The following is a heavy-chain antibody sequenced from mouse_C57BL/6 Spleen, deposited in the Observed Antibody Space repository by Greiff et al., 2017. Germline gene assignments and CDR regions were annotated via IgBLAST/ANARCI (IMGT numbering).Heavy chain of an antibody. CDR1: GYTFTGYW. CDR2: ILPGNGST. Sequence: VQLQQSGAELMKPGASVKISCKATGYTFTGYWIEWVKQRPGHGLEWIGEILPGNGSTNYNEKFKAKATFTADASSNTAYMQLSSLATEDSAIYYSASAYNSNHYAMGYWGKGTTVTV. D-gene: IGHD2-5*01. V-gene: IGHV1-9*01. CDR3: ASAYNSNHYAMGY. J-gene: IGHJ4*01.